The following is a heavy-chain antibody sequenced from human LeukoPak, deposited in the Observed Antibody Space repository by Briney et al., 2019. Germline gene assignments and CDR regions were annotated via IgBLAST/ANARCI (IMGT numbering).Heavy chain of an antibody. CDR2: IRDSGGNT. CDR3: AKDSEYCSSTSCYAGDY. J-gene: IGHJ4*02. CDR1: GFTFSSYA. V-gene: IGHV3-23*01. Sequence: GGSLRLSCAASGFTFSSYAMSWVRQAPGKGLEWVSVIRDSGGNTYYAASVKGRFTISRDNSKNTLYLQMNSLRAEDTAVYYCAKDSEYCSSTSCYAGDYGGQGTLVTVPS. D-gene: IGHD2-2*01.